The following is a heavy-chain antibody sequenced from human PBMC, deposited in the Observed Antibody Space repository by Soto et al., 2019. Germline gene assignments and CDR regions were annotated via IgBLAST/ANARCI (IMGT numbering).Heavy chain of an antibody. CDR1: GSSISRSYW. V-gene: IGHV4-28*01. J-gene: IGHJ3*02. CDR3: ARYGYNXGWHDAFDI. Sequence: SETLSLTCAVSGSSISRSYWWGWIRQPPGKGLEWIGYINYSGTSYYNPSLESRVTMSVDTSTNQFSLNLSSVTAVDTAVYYCARYGYNXGWHDAFDIWGQGTMVTVSS. D-gene: IGHD5-18*01. CDR2: INYSGTS.